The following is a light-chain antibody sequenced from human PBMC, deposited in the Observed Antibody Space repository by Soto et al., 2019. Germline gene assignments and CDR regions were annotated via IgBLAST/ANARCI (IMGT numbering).Light chain of an antibody. J-gene: IGKJ1*01. CDR1: QSISSY. CDR2: AAS. CDR3: QKCYSTPS. Sequence: DIQMTQSPSSLSASVGDRVTITCRASQSISSYLNWYQQKPGKAPKLLVYAASRLQSGVPSRCSGSGSGTDFTLTISSLQPEDFATYYCQKCYSTPSFGPGTKVEIK. V-gene: IGKV1-39*01.